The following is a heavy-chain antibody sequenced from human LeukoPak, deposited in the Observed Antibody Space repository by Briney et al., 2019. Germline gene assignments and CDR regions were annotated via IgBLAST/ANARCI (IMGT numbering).Heavy chain of an antibody. Sequence: GGSLRLSCAASGFTFTDYWMFWVRLAPGKGLKWVSRIKSDGSITNYADSVKGRFTISRDNAENTLYLQMNSLRAEDTGVYYCTRDRGIRNWFDPWGQGTLVTVSS. V-gene: IGHV3-74*01. J-gene: IGHJ5*02. D-gene: IGHD1-1*01. CDR2: IKSDGSIT. CDR1: GFTFTDYW. CDR3: TRDRGIRNWFDP.